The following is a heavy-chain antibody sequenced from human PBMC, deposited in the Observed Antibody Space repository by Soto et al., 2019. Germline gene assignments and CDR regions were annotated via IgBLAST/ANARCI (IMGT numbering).Heavy chain of an antibody. D-gene: IGHD5-12*01. J-gene: IGHJ4*02. CDR3: AKETSAYEIDY. CDR2: ISYDGNTK. V-gene: IGHV3-30-3*01. CDR1: GFIFSGYA. Sequence: QVQLVESGGGVVQPGRSLRLSCAASGFIFSGYAMHWVRQAPGKGLGWVAVISYDGNTKYYSDSVKGRFTVSRDNSKNTLYVQMNNLSAEDTAMYYCAKETSAYEIDYRGQGTLVTVSS.